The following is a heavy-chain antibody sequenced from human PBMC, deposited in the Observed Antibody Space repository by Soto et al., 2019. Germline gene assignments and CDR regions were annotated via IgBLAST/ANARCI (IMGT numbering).Heavy chain of an antibody. V-gene: IGHV1-18*01. D-gene: IGHD2-8*02. CDR3: AREMVRGVVYAY. J-gene: IGHJ4*02. CDR2: ISTYNGNT. CDR1: GYTFTSYG. Sequence: ASVKVSCKASGYTFTSYGISWVRQAPGQGLEWMGWISTYNGNTKYAQKPQGRVTMTTDTSTSTAYMELRSLRSDDTAVFYCAREMVRGVVYAYWGQGTPVTVSS.